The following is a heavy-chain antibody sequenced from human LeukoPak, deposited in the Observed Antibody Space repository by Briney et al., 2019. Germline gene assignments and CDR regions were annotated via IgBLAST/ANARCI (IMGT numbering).Heavy chain of an antibody. Sequence: GGSLRLSCGDSGFTFSDYYMSWIRQAPGKGLEWVAHISKTGSAKKYGDSVRGRFAIPRDNAKKSLYLQMNSLRADDTAVYYCARVAQNWGNWFDSWGPGTLVTVSP. CDR3: ARVAQNWGNWFDS. CDR1: GFTFSDYY. D-gene: IGHD3-16*01. J-gene: IGHJ5*01. CDR2: ISKTGSAK. V-gene: IGHV3-11*01.